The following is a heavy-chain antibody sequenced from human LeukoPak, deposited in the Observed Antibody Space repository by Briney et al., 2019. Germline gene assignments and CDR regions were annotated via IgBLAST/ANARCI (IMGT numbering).Heavy chain of an antibody. Sequence: ASVKVSCKASGYTFTSYDINWVRQATGQGIEWMGWMNPNSGNTGDAQKFQGRVTITRNTSISTAYMELSSLRSEDTAVYYCARARRGTAAGSFDYWGQGTLVTVSS. CDR3: ARARRGTAAGSFDY. CDR1: GYTFTSYD. CDR2: MNPNSGNT. J-gene: IGHJ4*02. V-gene: IGHV1-8*03. D-gene: IGHD6-13*01.